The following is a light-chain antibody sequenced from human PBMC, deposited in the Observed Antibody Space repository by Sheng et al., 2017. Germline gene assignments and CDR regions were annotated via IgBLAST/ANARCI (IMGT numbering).Light chain of an antibody. CDR3: HQPYSVPLT. Sequence: DIVMTQSPDSLAVSLGERATMNCKSSQSVLHSADNKNYLAWYQQKPGQPPKLLIYWASTRESGVPDRFSGSGSGTDFTLTISSLQAEDVAVYYCHQPYSVPLTFGQGTKVEIK. J-gene: IGKJ1*01. CDR1: QSVLHSADNKNY. V-gene: IGKV4-1*01. CDR2: WAS.